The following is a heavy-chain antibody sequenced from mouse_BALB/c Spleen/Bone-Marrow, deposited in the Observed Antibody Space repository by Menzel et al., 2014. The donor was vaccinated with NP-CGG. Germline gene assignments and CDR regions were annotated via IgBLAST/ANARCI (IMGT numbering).Heavy chain of an antibody. CDR3: ARSYGNYDAWFAH. Sequence: EVQLQQSGPELVKPGASVKIPCKASGYTFTDYNMHWVKQSHGKSLEWIGYIYPYSGGAGYNQKFKSKATLTVDNSSSTAYMELRSLTSDDSAVYYCARSYGNYDAWFAHWGQGTLVTVSA. CDR2: IYPYSGGA. D-gene: IGHD2-1*01. V-gene: IGHV1S29*02. CDR1: GYTFTDYN. J-gene: IGHJ3*01.